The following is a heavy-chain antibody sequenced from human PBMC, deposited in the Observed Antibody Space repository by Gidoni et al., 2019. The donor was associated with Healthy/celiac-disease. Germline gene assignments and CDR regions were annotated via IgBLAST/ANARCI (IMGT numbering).Heavy chain of an antibody. CDR2: ISGSGGST. Sequence: EVQLLESGGGLVQPGGSLRLSCAASGFTFSSYAMSWVRQAPGKGLEWVSAISGSGGSTYYADSVKGRFTISRDNSKNTLYLQMNSLRAEDTAVYYCAKPPNYYDSSGYYYPFDYWGQGTLVTVSS. J-gene: IGHJ4*02. CDR1: GFTFSSYA. V-gene: IGHV3-23*01. D-gene: IGHD3-22*01. CDR3: AKPPNYYDSSGYYYPFDY.